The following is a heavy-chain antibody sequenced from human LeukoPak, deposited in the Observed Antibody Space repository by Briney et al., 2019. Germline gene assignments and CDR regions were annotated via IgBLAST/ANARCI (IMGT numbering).Heavy chain of an antibody. J-gene: IGHJ4*02. CDR2: IYYSGST. V-gene: IGHV4-59*01. D-gene: IGHD2-15*01. CDR1: GGSISSYY. Sequence: KSSETLSLTCTVSGGSISSYYWSWIRQPPGKGLEWIGYIYYSGSTNYNPSLKSRVTISVDTSKNQFSLKLSFVTAADTAVYYCARAAGYCSGGSCYWYFDYWGQGTLVTVSS. CDR3: ARAAGYCSGGSCYWYFDY.